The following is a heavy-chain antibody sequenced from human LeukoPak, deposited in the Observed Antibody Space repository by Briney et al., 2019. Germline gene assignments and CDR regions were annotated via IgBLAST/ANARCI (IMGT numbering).Heavy chain of an antibody. Sequence: SETLSLTCTVSGGSISSSSYYWGWIRQPPGKGLEWIGSIYYSGSTYYNPSLKSRVTISVDTSKNQFSLKLSSMTAADTAVYYCASQAVAANPFDYWGQGTLVTVSS. J-gene: IGHJ4*02. CDR1: GGSISSSSYY. V-gene: IGHV4-39*07. CDR3: ASQAVAANPFDY. D-gene: IGHD6-19*01. CDR2: IYYSGST.